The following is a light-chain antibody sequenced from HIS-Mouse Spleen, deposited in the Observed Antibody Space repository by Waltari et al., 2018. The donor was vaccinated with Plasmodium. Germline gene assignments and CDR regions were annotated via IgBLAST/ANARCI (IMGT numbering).Light chain of an antibody. V-gene: IGLV2-14*01. Sequence: QSALTQPASVSGSPGQSITISCTGTSSDVGGYNYVSWYQQHPGKAPKLMIYEVSNRPSGVSNRCSGSKSGNTAFLTISGLQAEDEADYYCSSYTSSSTPWVFGGGTKLTVL. CDR2: EVS. CDR1: SSDVGGYNY. CDR3: SSYTSSSTPWV. J-gene: IGLJ3*02.